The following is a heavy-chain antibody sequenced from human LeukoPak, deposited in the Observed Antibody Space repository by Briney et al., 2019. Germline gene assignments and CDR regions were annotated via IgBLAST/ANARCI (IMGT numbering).Heavy chain of an antibody. Sequence: SQTLSLTCTVSGGSISSGGYYWSWIRQPAGKGLEWIGRIYTSGSTNYNPSLKSRVTISVDTSKNQFSLKLSSVTAADTAVYYCARAHDDSSGLRLGAFDIWGQGTMVTVSS. D-gene: IGHD3-22*01. CDR2: IYTSGST. CDR3: ARAHDDSSGLRLGAFDI. J-gene: IGHJ3*02. CDR1: GGSISSGGYY. V-gene: IGHV4-61*02.